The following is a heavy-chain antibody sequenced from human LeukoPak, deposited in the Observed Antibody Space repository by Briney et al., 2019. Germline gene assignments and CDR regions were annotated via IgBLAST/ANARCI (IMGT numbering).Heavy chain of an antibody. CDR2: INHSGST. V-gene: IGHV4-34*01. D-gene: IGHD6-19*01. Sequence: PSETLSLTCAVYGGSFSGYYWSWIRQPPGKGLEWIGEINHSGSTNYNPSLKSRVTISVDTSKNQFSLKLSSVTAADTAVYYCASFSGADLYYYYCMDVWGKGTTVTVSS. CDR3: ASFSGADLYYYYCMDV. J-gene: IGHJ6*03. CDR1: GGSFSGYY.